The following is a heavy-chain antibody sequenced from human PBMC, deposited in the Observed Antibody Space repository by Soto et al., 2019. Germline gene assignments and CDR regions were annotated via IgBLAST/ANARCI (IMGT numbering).Heavy chain of an antibody. CDR1: GFTFSSYS. CDR2: ISSSSSYI. V-gene: IGHV3-21*01. J-gene: IGHJ6*04. CDR3: ARDPSIAARRADGYGMDV. D-gene: IGHD6-6*01. Sequence: LRLSCAASGFTFSSYSMNWVRQAPGKGLEWVSSISSSSSYIYYADSVKGRFTISRDNAKNSLYLQMNSLRAEDTAVYYCARDPSIAARRADGYGMDVWGKRTTVTVSS.